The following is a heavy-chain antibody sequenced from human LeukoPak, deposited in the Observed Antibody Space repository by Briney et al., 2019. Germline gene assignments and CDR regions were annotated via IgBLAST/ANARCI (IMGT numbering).Heavy chain of an antibody. D-gene: IGHD3-22*01. CDR1: GFTLSSYA. Sequence: PGGSLRLSCAASGFTLSSYAMSWVRQAPGKGVEWVSASSGSGGSTYYADSVKGRSTISRDNSKNTLYLQMNSLRAEDTAVYYCAKGPAFYYDSSGSYFDFWGQGTLVTVSS. V-gene: IGHV3-23*01. CDR2: SSGSGGST. CDR3: AKGPAFYYDSSGSYFDF. J-gene: IGHJ4*02.